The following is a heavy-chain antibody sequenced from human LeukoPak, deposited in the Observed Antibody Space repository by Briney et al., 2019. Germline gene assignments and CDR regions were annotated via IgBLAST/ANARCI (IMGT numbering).Heavy chain of an antibody. CDR3: ARGQYHLLYWYFDL. CDR2: IYSSGST. J-gene: IGHJ2*01. D-gene: IGHD2-2*01. Sequence: SEALSLTCTVSGGSISSYYWSWIRQPAGKGLEWIGRIYSSGSTNYNPSLKSRVTMSVDTSKNQFSLKLSSVTAADTAVYYCARGQYHLLYWYFDLWGRGTLVTVSS. CDR1: GGSISSYY. V-gene: IGHV4-4*07.